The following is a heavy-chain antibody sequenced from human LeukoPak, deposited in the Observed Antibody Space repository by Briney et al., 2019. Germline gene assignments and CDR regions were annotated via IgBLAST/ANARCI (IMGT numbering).Heavy chain of an antibody. CDR3: ASGEEYNWNDEGFDP. CDR2: IYYSGST. J-gene: IGHJ5*02. V-gene: IGHV4-39*01. D-gene: IGHD1-1*01. Sequence: SETLSLTCTVAGGSISSSSYYWGWIRQPPGKGLEWIGSIYYSGSTYYNPSLKSRVTISVDTSKNQFSLKLSSVTAADTAVYYCASGEEYNWNDEGFDPWGQGTLVTVSS. CDR1: GGSISSSSYY.